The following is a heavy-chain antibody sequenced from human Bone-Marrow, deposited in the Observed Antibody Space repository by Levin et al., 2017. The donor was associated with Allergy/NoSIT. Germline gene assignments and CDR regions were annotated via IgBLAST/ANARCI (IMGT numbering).Heavy chain of an antibody. J-gene: IGHJ4*02. CDR2: SHESGST. D-gene: IGHD3/OR15-3a*01. CDR1: GDSISTYY. Sequence: SQTLSLTCTVSGDSISTYYWSWIRQSPGKGLEWIGYSHESGSTNYNPSLKSRVTMSVHTSNNQFSLRLTSVTAADTAIYYCARHPHYCVWTGSYPPADFDYWGQGILVTVSS. CDR3: ARHPHYCVWTGSYPPADFDY. V-gene: IGHV4-59*01.